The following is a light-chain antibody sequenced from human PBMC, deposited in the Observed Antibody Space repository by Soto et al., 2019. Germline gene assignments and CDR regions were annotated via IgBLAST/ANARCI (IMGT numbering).Light chain of an antibody. CDR3: CSYAGSSTFHYV. CDR2: EVS. J-gene: IGLJ1*01. CDR1: SSDVGSYNL. Sequence: QSALTQPASVSGSPGQSITISCTGTSSDVGSYNLVSWYQQHPGKAPKLMIYEVSKRPSGVSNRFSGSKSGNTASLTISGLQAEDEADYYSCSYAGSSTFHYVFGTGTKVTVL. V-gene: IGLV2-23*02.